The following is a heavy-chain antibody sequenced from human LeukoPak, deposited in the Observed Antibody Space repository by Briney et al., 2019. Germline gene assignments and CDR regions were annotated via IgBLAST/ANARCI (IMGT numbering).Heavy chain of an antibody. CDR1: GFTFSDYW. CDR2: INADEDRA. Sequence: GGSLRLSCAASGFTFSDYWMHWVRQAPGKGLVWVSHINADEDRAAYADSVKGRFTISRDNARNTLYLQMNSLRAEDTAVYYCARGGPTYCSGDSCYPGDYWGQGTLVTVSS. V-gene: IGHV3-74*01. CDR3: ARGGPTYCSGDSCYPGDY. D-gene: IGHD2-15*01. J-gene: IGHJ4*02.